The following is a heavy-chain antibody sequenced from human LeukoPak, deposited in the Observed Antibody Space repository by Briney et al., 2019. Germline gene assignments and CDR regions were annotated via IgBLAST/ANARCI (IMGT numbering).Heavy chain of an antibody. D-gene: IGHD6-19*01. J-gene: IGHJ1*01. CDR1: GYTFTIYA. CDR2: INAGNGNT. V-gene: IGHV1-3*01. Sequence: ASVTVSCTASGYTFTIYAMHWVRQAPGQRLEWMGWINAGNGNTKYSQKFQGRVTITRDTSASTAYMELSSLRSEDTAVYYCARTYQWLEINAEYFQHWGQGTLVTVSS. CDR3: ARTYQWLEINAEYFQH.